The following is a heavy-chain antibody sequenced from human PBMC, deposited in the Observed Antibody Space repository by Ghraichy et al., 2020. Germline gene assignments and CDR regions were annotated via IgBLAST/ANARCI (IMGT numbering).Heavy chain of an antibody. J-gene: IGHJ6*02. Sequence: SVKVSCKASGGTFCSSAISWVLQSPVQGLEWMGGIIPIFGTANYAQKFQGRVPITADKSPSTAYMELSSLRSEDPAVYYCARDGDYGRYYYYGMDVWGQGTMFTVS. CDR3: ARDGDYGRYYYYGMDV. V-gene: IGHV1-69*06. CDR1: GGTFCSSA. D-gene: IGHD4-17*01. CDR2: IIPIFGTA.